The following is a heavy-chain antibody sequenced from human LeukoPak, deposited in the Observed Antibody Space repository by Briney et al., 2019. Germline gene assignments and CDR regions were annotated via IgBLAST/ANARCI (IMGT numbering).Heavy chain of an antibody. Sequence: SSETLSLTCTVSGGSVSSGSYYWSWIRQPPGKGLEWTGYIYYSGSTNYNPSLKSRVTISVDTSKNQFSLKLSSVTAADTAVYYCARGPRVLRYFDWLLPYYFDYWGQGTLVTVSS. CDR3: ARGPRVLRYFDWLLPYYFDY. V-gene: IGHV4-61*01. D-gene: IGHD3-9*01. CDR2: IYYSGST. CDR1: GGSVSSGSYY. J-gene: IGHJ4*02.